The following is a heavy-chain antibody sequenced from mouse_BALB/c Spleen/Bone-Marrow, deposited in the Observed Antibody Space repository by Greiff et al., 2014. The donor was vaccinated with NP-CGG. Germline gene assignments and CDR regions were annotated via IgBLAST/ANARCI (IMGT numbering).Heavy chain of an antibody. CDR3: ARITTATGAMDY. CDR1: GFSLTNYG. J-gene: IGHJ4*01. CDR2: IWADGST. Sequence: QVQLKDSGPGLVAPSQSLSITCTVSGFSLTNYGVHWVRQPPGKGLEWLGVIWADGSTNYNSALMSRLSISKDNSKSQVFFKMNSLQTDDTAMYYCARITTATGAMDYWGQGTSVIVSS. D-gene: IGHD1-2*01. V-gene: IGHV2-9*02.